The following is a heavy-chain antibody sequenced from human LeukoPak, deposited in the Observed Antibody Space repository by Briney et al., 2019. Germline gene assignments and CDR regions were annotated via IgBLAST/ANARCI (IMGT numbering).Heavy chain of an antibody. CDR2: ISHSGST. Sequence: SETLSLTCTVSAYSISSGYYWGWSRPPPGKGLEWIGIISHSGSTFYNRDVKSRVTTSVERAKNPFSVKQSSVTDGDTAMYYCARVNRIQLWFRWFDHWGQGTLVTVSS. J-gene: IGHJ5*02. D-gene: IGHD5-18*01. CDR1: AYSISSGYY. V-gene: IGHV4-38-2*02. CDR3: ARVNRIQLWFRWFDH.